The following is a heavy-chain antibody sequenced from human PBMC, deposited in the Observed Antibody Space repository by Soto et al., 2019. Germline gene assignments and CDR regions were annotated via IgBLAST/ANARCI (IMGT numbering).Heavy chain of an antibody. D-gene: IGHD2-15*01. CDR2: ISYDGSNK. CDR1: GLTFSSDG. CDR3: AKGGKYFDY. J-gene: IGHJ4*02. Sequence: VQLVESGGGVVQPGRSLRLSCAASGLTFSSDGMHWVRQAPGKGLEWAAVISYDGSNKDYADSVKGRFTISRDNSNNTLYLQMNSLRAEDTAVYYCAKGGKYFDYWGQGTLVTVSA. V-gene: IGHV3-30*18.